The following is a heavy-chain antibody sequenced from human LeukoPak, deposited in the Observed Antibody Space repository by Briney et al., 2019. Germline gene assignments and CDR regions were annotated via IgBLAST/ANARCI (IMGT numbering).Heavy chain of an antibody. J-gene: IGHJ4*02. CDR3: AREPTTVTTGLGY. CDR1: GGSISSGGYY. V-gene: IGHV4-31*03. Sequence: PSETLSLTCTVSGGSISSGGYYGSWIRQHPGKGLEWIGYIYYSGSTYYNPSLKSRVTISVDTSKNQFSLKLSSVTAADTAVYYCAREPTTVTTGLGYWGQGTLVTVSS. D-gene: IGHD4-17*01. CDR2: IYYSGST.